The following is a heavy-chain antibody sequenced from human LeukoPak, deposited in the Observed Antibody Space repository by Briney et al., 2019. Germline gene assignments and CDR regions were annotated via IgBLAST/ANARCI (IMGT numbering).Heavy chain of an antibody. Sequence: GGSLRLSCAASGVTFSTYAMSWVRQTPGKGLEWVSSIAGSDAGTYYADSVKGRFAISKDNAKNLLSLQMNSLRAEDTAVYYCARDPYNGYYGDDYYDYMDVWGQGTLVTVSS. CDR1: GVTFSTYA. CDR2: IAGSDAGT. D-gene: IGHD4-17*01. V-gene: IGHV3-23*01. CDR3: ARDPYNGYYGDDYYDYMDV. J-gene: IGHJ6*03.